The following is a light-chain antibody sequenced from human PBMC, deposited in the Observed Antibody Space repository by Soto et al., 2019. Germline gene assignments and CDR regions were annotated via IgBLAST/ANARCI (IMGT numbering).Light chain of an antibody. CDR3: GTWDGSLSAGV. Sequence: QSVLTQPPSVSAAPGQKVTISCSGSSSNIGNNYVSWYQQFPGTAPKLLIYDNNERPSGIPDRFSGSKSGTSATLGITGLQTGDEADYYCGTWDGSLSAGVFGKGTQLTVL. V-gene: IGLV1-51*01. J-gene: IGLJ2*01. CDR1: SSNIGNNY. CDR2: DNN.